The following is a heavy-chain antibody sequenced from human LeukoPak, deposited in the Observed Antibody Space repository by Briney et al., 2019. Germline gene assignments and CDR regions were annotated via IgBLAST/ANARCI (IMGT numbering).Heavy chain of an antibody. CDR2: IIPIFGAA. J-gene: IGHJ6*03. Sequence: SVKVSCKSSGGTFLNYAFSWVRQAPGQGLEWMGGIIPIFGAANYAQKFQDRVTTTTEESTTTVYMELSSLRSDDTAVYYCASSRGLLHYYMDVWGKGTTVTVSS. CDR3: ASSRGLLHYYMDV. V-gene: IGHV1-69*05. CDR1: GGTFLNYA. D-gene: IGHD3-22*01.